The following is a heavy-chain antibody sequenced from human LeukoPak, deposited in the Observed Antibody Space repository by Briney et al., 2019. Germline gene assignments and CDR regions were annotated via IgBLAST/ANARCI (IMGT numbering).Heavy chain of an antibody. CDR3: ARDSVLGAK. CDR1: GYTLTGYY. D-gene: IGHD1-26*01. V-gene: IGHV1-2*06. CDR2: ISPNTGGT. J-gene: IGHJ4*02. Sequence: GASVKVACKASGYTLTGYYMHWVRQAPGQGLEWMGRISPNTGGTKYAQKFQGRVTLTRDTSISTAYLDLSNLTSGDTAVYYCARDSVLGAKWGQGTLVTVSS.